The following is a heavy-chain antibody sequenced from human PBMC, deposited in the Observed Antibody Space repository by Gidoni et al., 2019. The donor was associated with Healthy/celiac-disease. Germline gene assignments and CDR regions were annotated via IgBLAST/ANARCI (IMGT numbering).Heavy chain of an antibody. Sequence: HVQLQQWGAGLLKPSETLSLTYAVYGGSFSGYYWSWSRQPPGKGREWIGEINHSGSTNYNPSLKSRVTISVDTSKNQFSLKLSSVTAADTAVYYCARCRRSSSWYSYYYMDVWGKGTTVTVSS. D-gene: IGHD6-13*01. CDR2: INHSGST. CDR1: GGSFSGYY. V-gene: IGHV4-34*01. J-gene: IGHJ6*03. CDR3: ARCRRSSSWYSYYYMDV.